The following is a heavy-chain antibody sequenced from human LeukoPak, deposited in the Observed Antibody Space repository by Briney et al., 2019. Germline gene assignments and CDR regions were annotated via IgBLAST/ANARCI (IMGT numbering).Heavy chain of an antibody. J-gene: IGHJ4*02. Sequence: ASVKVSCKASGYTFTSYGISWVRQAPGQGLEWMGYINPHSGVTSSPQKFQGRVTMTTDTSISAAYMELSSLLSDDTAMYYCVREGNELLSKNFDYWGQGTLVTVSS. CDR2: INPHSGVT. CDR1: GYTFTSYG. V-gene: IGHV1-18*01. D-gene: IGHD2-21*02. CDR3: VREGNELLSKNFDY.